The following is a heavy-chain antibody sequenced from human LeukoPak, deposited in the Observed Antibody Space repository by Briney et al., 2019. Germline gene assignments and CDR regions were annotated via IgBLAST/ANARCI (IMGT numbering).Heavy chain of an antibody. V-gene: IGHV3-53*01. CDR1: GFTVTTKS. CDR2: FYSPGST. D-gene: IGHD2-2*01. CDR3: ASARESCIGSSCYEYFHH. J-gene: IGHJ1*01. Sequence: GGSLRLFCAASGFTVTTKSMAWVRQAPGRGLEWVSVFYSPGSTYYADSVHGRFTISRDTSLNTLFLQMNSLRVEDTAVYYCASARESCIGSSCYEYFHHWGQGTPLTVSS.